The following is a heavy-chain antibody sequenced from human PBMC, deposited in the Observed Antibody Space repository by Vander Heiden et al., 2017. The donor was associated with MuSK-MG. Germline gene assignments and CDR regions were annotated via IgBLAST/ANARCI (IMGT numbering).Heavy chain of an antibody. V-gene: IGHV3-23*01. CDR2: ISIGGRNT. Sequence: DVQVMESGGCLVQRGGCLRLSCAASGFTFVTYGSGWVRQAPGKGLEWVSSISIGGRNTYYADSVKGRFTISRDNSRNILYLQMTSLRGEDTALYYCAREMLWLGFDDAFDVWGQGTMVTVS. J-gene: IGHJ3*01. D-gene: IGHD6-19*01. CDR3: AREMLWLGFDDAFDV. CDR1: GFTFVTYG.